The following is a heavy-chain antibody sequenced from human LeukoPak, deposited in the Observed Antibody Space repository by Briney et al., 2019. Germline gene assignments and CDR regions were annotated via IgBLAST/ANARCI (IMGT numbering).Heavy chain of an antibody. CDR1: GFTFSSYW. Sequence: GGSLRLSCAASGFTFSSYWMSWVRQAPGKGLEWVANIKQDGSEKYYVDSVKGRFTISRDNAKNSVYLQMNSLRTEDTGLYYCARDPYDSGPYSYIDVWGKGTTVTVSS. D-gene: IGHD3-10*01. CDR3: ARDPYDSGPYSYIDV. J-gene: IGHJ6*03. CDR2: IKQDGSEK. V-gene: IGHV3-7*01.